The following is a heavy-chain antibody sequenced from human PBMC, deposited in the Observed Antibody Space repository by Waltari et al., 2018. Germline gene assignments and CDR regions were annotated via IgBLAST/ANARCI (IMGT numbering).Heavy chain of an antibody. Sequence: QVQLGHSGSEWTKPGASVEVSCKGSGYILTHYARNGVRQGPGQGLEWMGWVNTKTGNPTYAHGFRGRFVFSLDTSVSTASLQISSLKAEDTAVYYCARGIQLWGRGSWYFDNWGQGTLVTVSS. D-gene: IGHD3-16*01. CDR1: GYILTHYA. CDR3: ARGIQLWGRGSWYFDN. CDR2: VNTKTGNP. J-gene: IGHJ4*02. V-gene: IGHV7-4-1*02.